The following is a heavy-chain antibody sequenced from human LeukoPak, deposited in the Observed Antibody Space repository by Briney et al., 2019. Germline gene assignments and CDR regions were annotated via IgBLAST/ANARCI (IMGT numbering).Heavy chain of an antibody. CDR2: IYHSRST. CDR3: ARVGPSYSGYDL. D-gene: IGHD5-12*01. V-gene: IGHV4-38-2*02. CDR1: GYSISSGYY. Sequence: SETLSLTCTVSGYSISSGYYWGWIRQPPGKGLEWIGSIYHSRSTYYNPSLKSRVTISVDTSKNQFSLKLSSVTAADTAVYYCARVGPSYSGYDLWGQGTLVTVSS. J-gene: IGHJ4*02.